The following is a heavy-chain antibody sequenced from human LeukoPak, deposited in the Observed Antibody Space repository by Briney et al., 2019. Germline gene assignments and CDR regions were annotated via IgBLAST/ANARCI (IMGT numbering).Heavy chain of an antibody. CDR2: TSSSSSTI. CDR1: GFTFSSYS. D-gene: IGHD3-9*01. V-gene: IGHV3-48*01. Sequence: GGSLRLSCAASGFTFSSYSMNWVRQAPGKGLEWVSYTSSSSSTIYYADSVKGRFTISRDNAKNSLYLQMNSLRAEDTAVYHCARVGGDYDILTGYYFWGQGTLVTVSS. CDR3: ARVGGDYDILTGYYF. J-gene: IGHJ4*02.